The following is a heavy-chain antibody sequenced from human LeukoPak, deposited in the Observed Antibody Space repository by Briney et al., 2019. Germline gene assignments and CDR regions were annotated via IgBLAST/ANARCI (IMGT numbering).Heavy chain of an antibody. J-gene: IGHJ5*02. Sequence: SETLSLTCTVSGGSIRSGNYYWNWIRQHPGKGLEWIGYIFYSGSTYYNSSLKSRITMSVDTSENQFSLTLSSVTAADTAVYYCARVTTGSTWFDPWGQGILVTVSS. D-gene: IGHD4-17*01. CDR2: IFYSGST. V-gene: IGHV4-31*03. CDR1: GGSIRSGNYY. CDR3: ARVTTGSTWFDP.